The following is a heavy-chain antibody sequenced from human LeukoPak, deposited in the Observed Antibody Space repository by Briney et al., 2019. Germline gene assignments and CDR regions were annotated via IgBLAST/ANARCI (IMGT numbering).Heavy chain of an antibody. V-gene: IGHV3-30*04. J-gene: IGHJ4*02. CDR1: GFTFSSYA. CDR3: ARGYLTSTGPFDY. CDR2: ISYDGSNK. D-gene: IGHD3-16*01. Sequence: GRSLRLSCAASGFTFSSYAMHWVRQAPGKGLERVAVISYDGSNKYYADSVKGRFTISRDNSKNTLYLQMNSLRAEDTAVYYCARGYLTSTGPFDYWGQGTLVTVSS.